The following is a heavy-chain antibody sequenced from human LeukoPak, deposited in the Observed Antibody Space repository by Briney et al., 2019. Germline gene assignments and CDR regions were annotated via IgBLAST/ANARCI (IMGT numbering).Heavy chain of an antibody. V-gene: IGHV3-15*01. CDR1: GFTFSNAW. D-gene: IGHD3-9*01. Sequence: GGSLRLSCAPSGFTFSNAWMSWVPQAPGRGLEWVGRIKSKTDGGTTDYAAPVKGRFTIPRDDPKNTLYLQMNTLKTEDTAVYYCTTDDPPLLRYFDWVDYWGQGTLVTVSS. CDR3: TTDDPPLLRYFDWVDY. J-gene: IGHJ4*02. CDR2: IKSKTDGGTT.